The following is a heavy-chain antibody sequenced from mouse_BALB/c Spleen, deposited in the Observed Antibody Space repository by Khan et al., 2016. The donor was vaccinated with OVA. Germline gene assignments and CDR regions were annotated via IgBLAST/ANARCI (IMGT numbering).Heavy chain of an antibody. D-gene: IGHD1-2*01. CDR3: ARTARIKY. V-gene: IGHV3-2*02. J-gene: IGHJ2*01. CDR1: GYSITSGYG. Sequence: EVQLQESGPGLVKPSQSLSLTCTVTGYSITSGYGWNWIRQFPGNILVWLGYISYSGSTNSHPSLNSRISITRDTSKNQFFLQLNSVTTEDTATYYCARTARIKYWGQGTTLTVAS. CDR2: ISYSGST.